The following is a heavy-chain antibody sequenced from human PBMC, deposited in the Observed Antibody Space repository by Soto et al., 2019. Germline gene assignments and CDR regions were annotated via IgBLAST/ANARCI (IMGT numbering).Heavy chain of an antibody. CDR2: IYHSGST. J-gene: IGHJ4*02. V-gene: IGHV4-30-2*01. CDR1: GGSISSGGYS. Sequence: SETLSLTCAVSGGSISSGGYSWSWIRQPPGKGLEWIGYIYHSGSTYYNPSLKSRVTISVDTSKNQFSLKLSSVTAADTAVYYCAREISVLLWFGESLFDYWGQGTLVTVSS. D-gene: IGHD3-10*01. CDR3: AREISVLLWFGESLFDY.